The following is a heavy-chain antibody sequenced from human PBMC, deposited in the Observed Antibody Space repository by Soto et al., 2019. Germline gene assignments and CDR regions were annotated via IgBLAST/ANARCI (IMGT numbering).Heavy chain of an antibody. CDR2: IYGVDDK. Sequence: QITLKESGPTLVKPTQTLTLTCTFSGFSLTTSGVGVGWIRQPPGKALEWLALIYGVDDKRYSPSLKSRLTLPRHPSNTQVVLPMTTMDPVDTATYYCAHAHYYGSGNLGMDVWGQGPTVTVSS. J-gene: IGHJ6*02. CDR1: GFSLTTSGVG. D-gene: IGHD3-10*01. V-gene: IGHV2-5*02. CDR3: AHAHYYGSGNLGMDV.